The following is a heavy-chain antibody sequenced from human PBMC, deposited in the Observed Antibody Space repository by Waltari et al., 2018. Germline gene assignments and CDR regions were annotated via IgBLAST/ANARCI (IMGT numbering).Heavy chain of an antibody. J-gene: IGHJ4*02. D-gene: IGHD6-25*01. CDR3: ARDGGRNLDY. Sequence: EVQVVVSGGGLVQPGGSLRLSCAASGFTLSNYWIHWVRQAPGKGLVWVSIMSADGSVRRYADSVKGRFTISRDNVKNMLYLQMDSLRAEDTAVYYCARDGGRNLDYWGQGTLVVVSS. V-gene: IGHV3-74*01. CDR2: MSADGSVR. CDR1: GFTLSNYW.